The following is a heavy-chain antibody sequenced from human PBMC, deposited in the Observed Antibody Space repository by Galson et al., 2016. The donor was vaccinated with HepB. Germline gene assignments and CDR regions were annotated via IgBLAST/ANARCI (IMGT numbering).Heavy chain of an antibody. V-gene: IGHV1-18*01. Sequence: SVKVSCKASGYTFISYGITWVRQAPGQGLEWMGWISPYSGNTKYAQKLQGRVTMTTDTVTSTAYMELSSLRSEDTAMYYCAKNIPFRRDALDIWGQGTMVTVSS. CDR3: AKNIPFRRDALDI. CDR2: ISPYSGNT. CDR1: GYTFISYG. J-gene: IGHJ3*02. D-gene: IGHD2/OR15-2a*01.